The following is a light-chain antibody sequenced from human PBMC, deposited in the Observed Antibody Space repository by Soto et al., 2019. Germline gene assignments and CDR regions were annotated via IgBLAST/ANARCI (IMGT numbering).Light chain of an antibody. J-gene: IGKJ4*01. CDR1: QGIAPY. CDR3: QKYNRAPLT. CDR2: ATS. V-gene: IGKV1-27*01. Sequence: DVQMTQSPSSLSAFVGDRVTITCRASQGIAPYLAWFQQKPGKVPKLLIYATSTLQSGVPSRFSGSGSGTDFTLSISSLQHEDVGTYYCQKYNRAPLTFGGGTKVENK.